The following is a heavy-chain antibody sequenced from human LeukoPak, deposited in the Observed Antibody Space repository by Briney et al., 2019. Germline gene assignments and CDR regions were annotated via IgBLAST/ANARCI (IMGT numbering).Heavy chain of an antibody. CDR3: ARGQGDIVVVPAAQGAWFDP. V-gene: IGHV4-59*12. D-gene: IGHD2-2*01. Sequence: LETLSLTCTVSGGSISSYYWGWVRQPPGKGLEWIGYIYYSGSTNYTPSLTRRVTIYVDTSMNRFSLKLSSVTAADTAVYYCARGQGDIVVVPAAQGAWFDPGGQGTLVTVSS. CDR2: IYYSGST. CDR1: GGSISSYY. J-gene: IGHJ5*02.